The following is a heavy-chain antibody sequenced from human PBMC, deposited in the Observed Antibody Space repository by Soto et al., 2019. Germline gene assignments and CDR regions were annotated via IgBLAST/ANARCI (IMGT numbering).Heavy chain of an antibody. J-gene: IGHJ5*02. CDR1: GDSIISSDFY. D-gene: IGHD2-15*01. CDR2: IYDDGSA. V-gene: IGHV4-61*08. CDR3: ARDKYCSGGSCRKNWFDP. Sequence: TSETLSLTCTVSGDSIISSDFYCGWVRQPPGKGLGWLAYIYDDGSANYNPSLKSRATISLDMSKNQFSLKLTSVTAADTAVYYCARDKYCSGGSCRKNWFDPWGQGTLVTVSS.